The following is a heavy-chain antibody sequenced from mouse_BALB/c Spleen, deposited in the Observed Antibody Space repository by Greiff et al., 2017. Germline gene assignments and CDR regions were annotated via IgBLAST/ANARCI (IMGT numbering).Heavy chain of an antibody. CDR1: GFTFSDYY. CDR2: ISDGGSYT. V-gene: IGHV5-4*02. Sequence: EVQLVESGGGLVKPGGSLKLSCAASGFTFSDYYMYWVRQTPEKRLEWVATISDGGSYTYYPDSVKGRFTISRDNAKNNLYLQMNSLQTDDTAMYYCARDGDRYWAWFAYWGQGTLVTVSA. D-gene: IGHD2-14*01. CDR3: ARDGDRYWAWFAY. J-gene: IGHJ3*01.